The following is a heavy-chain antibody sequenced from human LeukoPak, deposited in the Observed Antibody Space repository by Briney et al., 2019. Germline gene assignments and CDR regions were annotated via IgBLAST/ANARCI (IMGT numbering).Heavy chain of an antibody. CDR1: GFTFSSYG. V-gene: IGHV3-30*18. Sequence: GGSLRLSCAASGFTFSSYGMHWVRQAPGKGLEWVAVISYDGSNKYYADSVKGRFTISRDNFKNTLYLQMNSLRAEDTAVYYCAKPDSYGYYFDYWGQGTLVTVSS. J-gene: IGHJ4*02. CDR3: AKPDSYGYYFDY. CDR2: ISYDGSNK. D-gene: IGHD5-18*01.